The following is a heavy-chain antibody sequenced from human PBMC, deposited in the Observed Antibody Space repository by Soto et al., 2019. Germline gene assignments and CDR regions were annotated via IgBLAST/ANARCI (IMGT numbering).Heavy chain of an antibody. CDR3: ARQAGYYDSSDYYPFDAMDV. J-gene: IGHJ6*02. CDR2: IYPGDSYT. V-gene: IGHV5-51*01. Sequence: GDSLKISCKGSEYSLTNYWIGWVRQMPGKGLEWMGSIYPGDSYTRYSPSFQGQVTISADKSISTAYVQWSSLKAPDTAMYYCARQAGYYDSSDYYPFDAMDVWGQGTTVTVSS. CDR1: EYSLTNYW. D-gene: IGHD3-22*01.